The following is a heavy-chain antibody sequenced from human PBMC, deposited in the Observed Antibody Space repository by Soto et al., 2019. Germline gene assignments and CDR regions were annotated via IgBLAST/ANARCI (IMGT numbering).Heavy chain of an antibody. Sequence: EVQVEESGGDLVQPGGSLRLSCAASGFTFSRYWMTWVRQAPGKGLEWLANINQDGAETYYVDSVKGRFSISRDNAKNSVYLQMNSLRTEDTAVYFCARGGDGYTSSSVECWGQGTLVTVSS. D-gene: IGHD3-16*01. CDR2: INQDGAET. V-gene: IGHV3-7*05. CDR3: ARGGDGYTSSSVEC. CDR1: GFTFSRYW. J-gene: IGHJ4*02.